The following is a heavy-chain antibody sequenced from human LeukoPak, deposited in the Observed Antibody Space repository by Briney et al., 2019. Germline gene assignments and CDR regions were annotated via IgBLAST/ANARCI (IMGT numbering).Heavy chain of an antibody. J-gene: IGHJ4*02. V-gene: IGHV3-30*03. CDR1: GFTFSTYD. D-gene: IGHD6-13*01. CDR2: MSYDGRNQ. Sequence: GGSLRLSCAASGFTFSTYDMHWVRQAPGKGLEWVAVMSYDGRNQDYPDSVKGRFTISRDNSNNMLYVQMNSLGAEDTAVYYCARGLSAAGQRGFFHYWGQGTLVTVSS. CDR3: ARGLSAAGQRGFFHY.